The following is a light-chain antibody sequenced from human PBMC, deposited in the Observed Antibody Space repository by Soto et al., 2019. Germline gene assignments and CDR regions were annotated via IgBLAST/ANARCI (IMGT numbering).Light chain of an antibody. CDR2: DAS. CDR1: QSISNW. J-gene: IGKJ1*01. Sequence: DIQMTQCPSTLSASVGDRVTITCRASQSISNWLAWYQQKPGKAPKLLIYDASSLENGVPSRFSGSRSGTQFTLTISSLQPDDFATYYCQQYTNYSPWTFGQGTQVDIK. V-gene: IGKV1-5*01. CDR3: QQYTNYSPWT.